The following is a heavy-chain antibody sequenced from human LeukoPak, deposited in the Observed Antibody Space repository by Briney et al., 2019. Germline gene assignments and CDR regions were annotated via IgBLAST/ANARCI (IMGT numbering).Heavy chain of an antibody. CDR3: ARETTGYWFDP. CDR2: IYYSGST. CDR1: GGSISSGDYY. J-gene: IGHJ5*02. V-gene: IGHV4-30-4*01. D-gene: IGHD4-11*01. Sequence: PSETLSLTCTVSGGSISSGDYYWSWIRQPPGKGLEWIGYIYYSGSTYYNPSLKSRVTKSVDTSKNQFSLKLSSVTAADTAVYYCARETTGYWFDPWGQGTLVTVSS.